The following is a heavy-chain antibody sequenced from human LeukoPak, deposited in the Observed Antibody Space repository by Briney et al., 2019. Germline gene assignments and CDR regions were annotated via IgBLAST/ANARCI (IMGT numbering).Heavy chain of an antibody. CDR1: GFSFGTYS. J-gene: IGHJ4*02. CDR3: AKERLTTTCFDY. CDR2: ISGSGGTT. V-gene: IGHV3-23*01. Sequence: GGSLRLSCAASGFSFGTYSMTWVRQAPGRGLEWVSIISGSGGTTHYADSVKGRFTISRDNSKNTLYLQMNSLRAEDTAVYYCAKERLTTTCFDYWGQGTLVTVSS. D-gene: IGHD1-26*01.